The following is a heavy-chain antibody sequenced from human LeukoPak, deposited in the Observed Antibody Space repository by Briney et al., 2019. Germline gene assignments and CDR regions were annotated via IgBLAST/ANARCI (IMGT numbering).Heavy chain of an antibody. D-gene: IGHD3-16*01. Sequence: VASVKVSCKAFGYTFTSNYMHWVRQAPGQGPEWMGVISPSGGSTTYAQKFQGRVTITRNTSISTAYMELSSLRSDDTAVYYCARVRLKDYYYYYYMDVWGKGTTVTVSS. CDR1: GYTFTSNY. V-gene: IGHV1-46*01. CDR3: ARVRLKDYYYYYYMDV. CDR2: ISPSGGST. J-gene: IGHJ6*03.